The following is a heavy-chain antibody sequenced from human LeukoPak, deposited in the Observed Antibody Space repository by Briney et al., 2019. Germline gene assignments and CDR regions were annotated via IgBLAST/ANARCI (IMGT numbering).Heavy chain of an antibody. CDR2: ISGSGGST. V-gene: IGHV3-23*01. D-gene: IGHD3-3*01. Sequence: PGGSLRLSCAASGFTFSSYAKSWVRQAPGKGLEWVSAISGSGGSTYYADSVKGRFTISRDNSKNTLYLQMKSLRAEDTAVYYCAKAQPQGEYDFWSGYLYFFDYWGQGTLVTVSS. CDR3: AKAQPQGEYDFWSGYLYFFDY. CDR1: GFTFSSYA. J-gene: IGHJ4*02.